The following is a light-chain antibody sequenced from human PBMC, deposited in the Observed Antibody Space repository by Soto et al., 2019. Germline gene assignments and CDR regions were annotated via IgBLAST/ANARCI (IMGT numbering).Light chain of an antibody. V-gene: IGKV3D-15*01. Sequence: KVITPYPATLSVSPAERATLSCRASQSVNIYLAWYQQRPGQAPRLLIFGASSRATGIPARFSGSGSGTEFNLTISSLQSEDFAVYLCQQYNNWPSFGQGRLLAIK. J-gene: IGKJ5*01. CDR1: QSVNIY. CDR2: GAS. CDR3: QQYNNWPS.